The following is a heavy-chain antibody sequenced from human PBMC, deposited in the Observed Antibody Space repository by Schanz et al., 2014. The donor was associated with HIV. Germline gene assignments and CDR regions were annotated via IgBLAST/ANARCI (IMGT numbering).Heavy chain of an antibody. CDR2: TSYDGTKK. CDR1: GFNFNSYG. D-gene: IGHD3-22*01. Sequence: QVQLVASGGGVVQPGRSLRLSCVASGFNFNSYGMHWVRQAPGKGLEWVAVTSYDGTKKHYADSVKGRFTISRDNSKNSLSLLIKSLRADDAAVYYCAKDRNYYESKYRGKGNYYYYYGMDVWGQGTTVTVSS. V-gene: IGHV3-30*18. J-gene: IGHJ6*02. CDR3: AKDRNYYESKYRGKGNYYYYYGMDV.